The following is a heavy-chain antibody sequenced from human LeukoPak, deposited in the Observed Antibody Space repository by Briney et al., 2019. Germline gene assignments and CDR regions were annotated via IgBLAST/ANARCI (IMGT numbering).Heavy chain of an antibody. D-gene: IGHD6-13*01. V-gene: IGHV7-4-1*02. CDR3: AKGEHGIAAAGTWVVPSFDY. CDR1: GYTFTSYA. Sequence: ASVKVSCKASGYTFTSYAMNWVRQAPGQGLEWMGWINTNTGNPTYAQGFTGRFVFSLDTSVSTAYLQISSLKAEDTAVYYCAKGEHGIAAAGTWVVPSFDYWGQGTLVTVSS. CDR2: INTNTGNP. J-gene: IGHJ4*02.